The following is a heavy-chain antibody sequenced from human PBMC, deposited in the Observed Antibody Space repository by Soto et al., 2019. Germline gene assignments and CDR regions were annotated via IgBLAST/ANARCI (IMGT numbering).Heavy chain of an antibody. Sequence: SVKVSCKASGFTFTSSAMQWVRQARGQRLEWIGWIVVGSGNTNYAQKFQERVTITRDMSTSTAYMELSSLRSEDTAVYYCAAAQFSGYYPGGAFDIWGQGTMVTVSS. V-gene: IGHV1-58*02. CDR3: AAAQFSGYYPGGAFDI. J-gene: IGHJ3*02. D-gene: IGHD3-22*01. CDR1: GFTFTSSA. CDR2: IVVGSGNT.